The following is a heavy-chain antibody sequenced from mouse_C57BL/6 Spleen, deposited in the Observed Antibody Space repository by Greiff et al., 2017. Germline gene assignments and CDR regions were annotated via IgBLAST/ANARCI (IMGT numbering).Heavy chain of an antibody. D-gene: IGHD2-2*01. J-gene: IGHJ3*01. CDR1: GFTFSNYW. CDR3: TSSLLWLRRGFAY. V-gene: IGHV6-3*01. Sequence: EVKVEESGGGLVQPGGSMKLSCVASGFTFSNYWMNWVRQSPEKGLEWVAQIRLKSDNYATHYAESVKGRFTISRDDSKSSVYLQMNNLRAEDTGIYYCTSSLLWLRRGFAYWGQGTLVTVSA. CDR2: IRLKSDNYAT.